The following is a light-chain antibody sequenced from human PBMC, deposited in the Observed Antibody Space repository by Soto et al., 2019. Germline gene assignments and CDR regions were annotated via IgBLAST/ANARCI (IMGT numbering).Light chain of an antibody. J-gene: IGKJ1*01. Sequence: DIQLTQSPSTLSASVGDRFTITFRASQGITGWLAWYQQKPGKAPKLLIFDASTLESGVPPRFTGSGSGTEFTLSISNLQPDDFATYYCQQYQRYWTFGHGTKVDIK. CDR1: QGITGW. CDR3: QQYQRYWT. CDR2: DAS. V-gene: IGKV1-5*01.